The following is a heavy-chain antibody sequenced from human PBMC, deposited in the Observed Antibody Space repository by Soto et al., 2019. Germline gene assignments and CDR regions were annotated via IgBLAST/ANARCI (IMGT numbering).Heavy chain of an antibody. V-gene: IGHV3-30*18. Sequence: QVQLVESGGGVVQPGRSLRLSCAASGFTFRSYGMYWVRQAPGKGLEWVAVISYDGSNKYYADSVKGRFTISRDSSKNTLYQQMNSLRAEDTAVYYCAKVVVARPNWYYFGCWGQGTLVTVSS. J-gene: IGHJ4*02. CDR3: AKVVVARPNWYYFGC. D-gene: IGHD6-6*01. CDR2: ISYDGSNK. CDR1: GFTFRSYG.